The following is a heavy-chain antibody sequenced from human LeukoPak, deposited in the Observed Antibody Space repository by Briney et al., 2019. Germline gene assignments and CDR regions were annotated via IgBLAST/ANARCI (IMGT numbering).Heavy chain of an antibody. Sequence: SVKVSCKASGGTFISYAISWVRQAPGQGLEGMGGIIPIFGTANYAQKFQGRVTITADESTSTAYMELSSLRSEDTAVYYCARDPDGSGSYYTPPGYWGQGTLVTVSS. CDR1: GGTFISYA. J-gene: IGHJ4*02. V-gene: IGHV1-69*13. D-gene: IGHD3-10*01. CDR2: IIPIFGTA. CDR3: ARDPDGSGSYYTPPGY.